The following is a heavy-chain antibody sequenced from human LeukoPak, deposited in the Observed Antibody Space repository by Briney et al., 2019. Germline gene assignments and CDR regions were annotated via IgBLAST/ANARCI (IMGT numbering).Heavy chain of an antibody. CDR1: GYTFTRYG. V-gene: IGHV1-18*01. D-gene: IGHD2-15*01. CDR3: ARDFFHGHCAGLSCFLLDY. J-gene: IGHJ4*02. Sequence: ASVKVSCKASGYTFTRYGISWVRQAPGQGLEWMGWISANNGDTNPAQKFQDRVTTTTDTSTSTAYMELRSLRSDDTAVYYCARDFFHGHCAGLSCFLLDYWGQGSLVTVSS. CDR2: ISANNGDT.